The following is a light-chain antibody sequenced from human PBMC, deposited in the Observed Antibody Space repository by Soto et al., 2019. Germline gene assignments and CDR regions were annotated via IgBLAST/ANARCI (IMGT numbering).Light chain of an antibody. V-gene: IGKV1-5*03. J-gene: IGKJ1*01. CDR1: QNINNL. Sequence: DIQMTQSPSTLSASVGDRVTITCRASQNINNLLAWYQQRPGKAPNLLIYLASTLEGGVPSRFSGCGSGTEFTLTISSLQPDDFATFYCQQYNTYSRTFGQGTKVEIK. CDR2: LAS. CDR3: QQYNTYSRT.